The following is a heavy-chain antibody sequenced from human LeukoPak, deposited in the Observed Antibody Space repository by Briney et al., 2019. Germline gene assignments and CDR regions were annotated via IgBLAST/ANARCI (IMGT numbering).Heavy chain of an antibody. CDR1: VGTFSSYA. CDR2: IIPILGIS. D-gene: IGHD3-22*01. Sequence: AAVKVSCKPSVGTFSSYAISWVRPAPGQGREWMGRIIPILGISNVAQKFQGRVTLSADKSTSTAYMELSSLRSEDTAVYYCASERGTYYYDSSGYYYPYYWGQGTLVTVSS. V-gene: IGHV1-69*04. CDR3: ASERGTYYYDSSGYYYPYY. J-gene: IGHJ4*02.